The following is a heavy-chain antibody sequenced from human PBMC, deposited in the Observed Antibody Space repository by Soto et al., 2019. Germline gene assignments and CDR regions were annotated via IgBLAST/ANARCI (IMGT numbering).Heavy chain of an antibody. CDR1: GFTFSSYA. V-gene: IGHV3-23*01. D-gene: IGHD6-19*01. CDR3: AKDVTQWLAPEYFQH. J-gene: IGHJ1*01. Sequence: VGSLRLSCAASGFTFSSYAMSWVRQAPGKGLEWVSAISGSGGSTYYADSVKGRFTISRDNSKNTLYLQMNSLRAEDTAVYYCAKDVTQWLAPEYFQHWGQGTLVTVS. CDR2: ISGSGGST.